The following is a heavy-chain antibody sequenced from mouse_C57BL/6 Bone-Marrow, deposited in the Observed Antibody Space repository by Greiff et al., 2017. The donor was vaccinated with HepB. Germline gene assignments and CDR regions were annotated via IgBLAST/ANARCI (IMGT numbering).Heavy chain of an antibody. D-gene: IGHD2-13*01. J-gene: IGHJ1*03. Sequence: QVQLQQPGAELVKPGASVKLSCKASGYTFTSYWMHWVKQRPGQGLEWIGMIHPNSGSTNYNEKFKSKATLTVDKSSSTAYMQLSSLTSEDPAVYYCARSLLGTSYWYFDVWGTGTTVTVSS. V-gene: IGHV1-64*01. CDR3: ARSLLGTSYWYFDV. CDR1: GYTFTSYW. CDR2: IHPNSGST.